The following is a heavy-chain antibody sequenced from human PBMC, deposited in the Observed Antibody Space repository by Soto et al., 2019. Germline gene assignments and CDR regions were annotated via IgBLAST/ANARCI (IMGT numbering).Heavy chain of an antibody. CDR1: GGSINNSTSF. D-gene: IGHD6-6*01. Sequence: PSKTLSPTCSVSGGSINNSTSFWGCLRQSPGKGLEWIATINYRWPAEYNPSLKTRVTISVDRSRNVLSLQMNYVTAPDTAVYYFANYVMSRPWFDTWGQGTLVTVSS. V-gene: IGHV4-39*02. CDR2: INYRWPA. CDR3: ANYVMSRPWFDT. J-gene: IGHJ5*02.